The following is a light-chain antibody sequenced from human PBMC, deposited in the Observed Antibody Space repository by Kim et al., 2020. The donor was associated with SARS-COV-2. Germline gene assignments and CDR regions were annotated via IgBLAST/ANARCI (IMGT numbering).Light chain of an antibody. V-gene: IGLV8-61*01. CDR1: SGSVSTNYY. CDR3: VLYMGSGIWV. J-gene: IGLJ3*02. CDR2: NTN. Sequence: QTVVTQEPSFSVSPGGTVTLTCGLTSGSVSTNYYPTWYQQTPGQAPRTLIYNTNIRSSGVPDRFSGSILGNKAALTITGAQADDESDYYCVLYMGSGIWVFGGGTQLTVL.